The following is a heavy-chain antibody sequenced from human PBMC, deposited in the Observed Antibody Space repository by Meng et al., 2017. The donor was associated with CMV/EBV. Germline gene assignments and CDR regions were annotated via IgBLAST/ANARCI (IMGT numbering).Heavy chain of an antibody. CDR1: GFTFRTYN. Sequence: GGSLRLSCAASGFTFRTYNMNWVRQAPGKGLEWVSSITSSSDYVRYAGSVKGRFTISRDNAKNALYLQMNNVRAEGTAVYYCARVGPRVTFVGFSFDFWGLGTLVTVSS. V-gene: IGHV3-21*01. CDR2: ITSSSDYV. J-gene: IGHJ4*02. D-gene: IGHD3/OR15-3a*01. CDR3: ARVGPRVTFVGFSFDF.